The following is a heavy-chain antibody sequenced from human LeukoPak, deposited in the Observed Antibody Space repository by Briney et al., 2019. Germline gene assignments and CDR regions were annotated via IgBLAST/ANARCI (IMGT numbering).Heavy chain of an antibody. Sequence: GGSLRLSCAASGFTFSSYGMHWVRQAPGKGLEWVAVISYDGSNKYYADSVKGRFTISRDNSKSTLYLQMNSLRAEDTAVYYCAKAQLWYYYGSGSSPFDCWGQGTLVTVSS. CDR1: GFTFSSYG. CDR2: ISYDGSNK. CDR3: AKAQLWYYYGSGSSPFDC. J-gene: IGHJ4*02. D-gene: IGHD3-10*01. V-gene: IGHV3-30*18.